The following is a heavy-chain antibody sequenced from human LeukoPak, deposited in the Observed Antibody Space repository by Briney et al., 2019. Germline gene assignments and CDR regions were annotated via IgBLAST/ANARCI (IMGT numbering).Heavy chain of an antibody. D-gene: IGHD3-10*01. J-gene: IGHJ4*02. CDR1: GFILSSYA. CDR2: ISGSGGST. V-gene: IGHV3-23*01. Sequence: GGSLRLSCAASGFILSSYAMSWVRQAPGKGLEWASAISGSGGSTYYADSVKGRFTISRDNPKNTLYLQMNSLRAEDTAVYYCAKVRGEAIWGQGTLVTVSS. CDR3: AKVRGEAI.